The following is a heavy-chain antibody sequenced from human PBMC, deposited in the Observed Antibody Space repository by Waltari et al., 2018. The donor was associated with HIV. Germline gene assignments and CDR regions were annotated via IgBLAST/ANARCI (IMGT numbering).Heavy chain of an antibody. CDR2: INHSRST. CDR1: GGSFSDYY. V-gene: IGHV4-34*01. J-gene: IGHJ3*02. Sequence: QVQLQQWGAGLLKPSETLSLTCAVYGGSFSDYYWSWIRQPPGKGLEWIGEINHSRSTNYNPSLKSRVTMSVDTSKNQFSLKLSSVTAADTAVYYCARRYYDSSGYFQSSGFNIWGQGTMVTVSS. CDR3: ARRYYDSSGYFQSSGFNI. D-gene: IGHD3-22*01.